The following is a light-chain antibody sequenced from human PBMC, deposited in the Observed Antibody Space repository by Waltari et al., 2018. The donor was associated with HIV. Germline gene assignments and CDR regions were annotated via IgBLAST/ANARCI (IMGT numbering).Light chain of an antibody. Sequence: SYELTQPPSVSVSPGQTARITCSGDALPKKYAYWYKQKSGQAPVLVIYEDSKRPSGIPERFSGSSSGTMATLTISGAQVEDEADYYCYSTDSSGNHRDPHVVFGGGTKLTVL. V-gene: IGLV3-10*01. CDR2: EDS. CDR1: ALPKKY. J-gene: IGLJ2*01. CDR3: YSTDSSGNHRDPHVV.